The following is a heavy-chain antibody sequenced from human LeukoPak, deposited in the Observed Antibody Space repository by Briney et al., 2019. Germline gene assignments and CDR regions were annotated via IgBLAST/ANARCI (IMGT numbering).Heavy chain of an antibody. J-gene: IGHJ4*02. CDR2: FDPEDGES. Sequence: ASVKVSCKVSGVSLSATSIHWVRQAPGQWLEWMGGFDPEDGESIFAQSFQGRFSMTEDTSTDTAYMELRSLRLEDTAVYYCATADKWEPLNYWGQGALVTVSS. V-gene: IGHV1-24*01. D-gene: IGHD1-26*01. CDR3: ATADKWEPLNY. CDR1: GVSLSATS.